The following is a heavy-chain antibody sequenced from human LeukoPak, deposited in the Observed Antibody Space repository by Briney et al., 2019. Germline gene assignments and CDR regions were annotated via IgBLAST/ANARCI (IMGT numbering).Heavy chain of an antibody. J-gene: IGHJ4*02. Sequence: GSLRLSCAASGFTFSSYAMHWVRQAPGKGLEWVAVISYDGSNKYYADSVKGRFTISRDNSKNTLYLQMNSLRAEDTAVYYCARGDRDYYDSSGYFDWGQGTLVTVSS. CDR3: ARGDRDYYDSSGYFD. CDR2: ISYDGSNK. V-gene: IGHV3-30-3*01. CDR1: GFTFSSYA. D-gene: IGHD3-22*01.